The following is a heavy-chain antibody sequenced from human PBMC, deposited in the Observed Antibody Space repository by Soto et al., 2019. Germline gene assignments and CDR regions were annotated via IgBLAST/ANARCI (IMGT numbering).Heavy chain of an antibody. CDR1: GGSISSYY. D-gene: IGHD2-21*02. CDR2: IYYSGST. V-gene: IGHV4-59*01. CDR3: ARVDLDCGGDCYLDY. J-gene: IGHJ4*02. Sequence: SETLSLTCTVSGGSISSYYCICIRQAPGKGLEWIGYIYYSGSTNYNPSLKSRVTISVDTSKNQFSLKLSSVTAADTAVYYCARVDLDCGGDCYLDYWGQGTLVTVSS.